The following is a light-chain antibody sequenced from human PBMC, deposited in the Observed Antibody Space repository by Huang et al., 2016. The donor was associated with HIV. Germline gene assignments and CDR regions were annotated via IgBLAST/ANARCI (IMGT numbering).Light chain of an antibody. J-gene: IGKJ1*01. CDR2: WAS. CDR3: QQYYTTPRT. Sequence: DIVMTQSPDSLAVSLGERATINYKSGQSILYSSNNKNYLAWYQQKPGQPPKLLIYWASTRESGVPDRFSGSGSATDFTLTISSLQAEDVAVYYCQQYYTTPRTFGQGTKVEI. CDR1: QSILYSSNNKNY. V-gene: IGKV4-1*01.